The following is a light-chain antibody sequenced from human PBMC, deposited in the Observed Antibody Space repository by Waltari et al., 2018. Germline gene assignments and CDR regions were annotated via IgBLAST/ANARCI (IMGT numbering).Light chain of an antibody. CDR3: AAWDDSLNARV. CDR1: SSNIGTNF. J-gene: IGLJ3*02. CDR2: RDN. Sequence: QSVLTQPPSASGTPGQRVSISCSGSSSNIGTNFVYWYQHFPGTAPKLLIYRDNQRPSEVPDRCSGSKSGASASLAISGLRSEDEADYYCAAWDDSLNARVFGGGTKLTVL. V-gene: IGLV1-47*01.